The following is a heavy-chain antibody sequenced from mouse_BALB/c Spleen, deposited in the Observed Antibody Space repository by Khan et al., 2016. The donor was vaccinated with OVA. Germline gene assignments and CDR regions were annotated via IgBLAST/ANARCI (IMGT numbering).Heavy chain of an antibody. D-gene: IGHD2-4*01. J-gene: IGHJ1*01. CDR1: GFTFSSFG. Sequence: EVELVESGGGLVQPGGSRKLSCAASGFTFSSFGMHWVRQAPEKGLEWVAYISSGSATIYYADTVKGRFTFSRDNPKNTLFLQMTSLRSEDTAIYYCARSLITTWYFDVWGAGTTVTVSS. CDR3: ARSLITTWYFDV. CDR2: ISSGSATI. V-gene: IGHV5-17*02.